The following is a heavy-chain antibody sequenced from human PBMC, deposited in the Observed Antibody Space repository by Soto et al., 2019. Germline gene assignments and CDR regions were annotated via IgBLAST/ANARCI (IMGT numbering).Heavy chain of an antibody. Sequence: QVQLQQWGAGLLKPSETLSLTCAVYGGSFSGYYWSWIRQPPGKGLEWIGEINHSGSTNYNPSLTSRVTISVDASKNQFSLKLSSVTAADTAVYYCARGGVDTAMVGPFRYYYYYGMDVWGQGTTVTVSS. V-gene: IGHV4-34*01. J-gene: IGHJ6*02. CDR2: INHSGST. D-gene: IGHD5-18*01. CDR1: GGSFSGYY. CDR3: ARGGVDTAMVGPFRYYYYYGMDV.